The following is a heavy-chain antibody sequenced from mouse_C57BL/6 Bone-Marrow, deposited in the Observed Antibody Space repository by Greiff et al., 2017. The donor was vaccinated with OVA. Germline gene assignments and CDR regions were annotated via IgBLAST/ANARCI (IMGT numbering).Heavy chain of an antibody. D-gene: IGHD2-4*01. Sequence: EVNLVESGGGLVKPGGSLKLSCAASGFTFSSYAMSWVRQTPEKRLEWVATISDGGSYTYYPDNVKGRFTISRDNAKNNLYLQMSHLKSEDTAIYYDYERYFDYWGQGTTLTVSS. V-gene: IGHV5-4*03. J-gene: IGHJ2*01. CDR1: GFTFSSYA. CDR3: YERYFDY. CDR2: ISDGGSYT.